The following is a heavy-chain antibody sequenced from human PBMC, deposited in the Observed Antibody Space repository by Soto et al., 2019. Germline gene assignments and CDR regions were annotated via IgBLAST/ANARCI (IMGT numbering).Heavy chain of an antibody. CDR1: GYTFTSYY. J-gene: IGHJ4*02. Sequence: ASVKVSCKASGYTFTSYYMHWVRQAPGQGLEWMGIINPSGGSTSYAQKFQGRVTMTRDTSTSTVYMELSSLRSEDTAVYYCARGKYSGYDSGVGVDYWGQGTLVTVSS. D-gene: IGHD5-12*01. V-gene: IGHV1-46*01. CDR3: ARGKYSGYDSGVGVDY. CDR2: INPSGGST.